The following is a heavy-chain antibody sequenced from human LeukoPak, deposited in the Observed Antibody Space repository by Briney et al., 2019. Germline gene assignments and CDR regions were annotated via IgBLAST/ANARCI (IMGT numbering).Heavy chain of an antibody. CDR3: GRGRTMVRGPMDY. Sequence: ASVKVSCKASGYAFIDYYIYWVRQAPGQGPEFMGWINPNSAYTHFAQKFQGRVTMTRDTSITTAYMDLTRLTSDDTAVYFCGRGRTMVRGPMDYWGQGTLITVSS. D-gene: IGHD3-10*01. V-gene: IGHV1-2*02. CDR1: GYAFIDYY. J-gene: IGHJ4*02. CDR2: INPNSAYT.